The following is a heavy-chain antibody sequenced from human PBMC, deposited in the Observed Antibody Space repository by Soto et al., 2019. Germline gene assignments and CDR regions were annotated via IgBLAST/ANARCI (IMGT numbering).Heavy chain of an antibody. V-gene: IGHV3-23*01. J-gene: IGHJ4*02. CDR1: GFSFVNYA. CDR2: LSGSGTST. Sequence: RRLSCAASGFSFVNYAMNWVRQAPGKGLGWVSGLSGSGTSTYYADSVKGRFTISRDNSRDTLFLQMNSLTADDTAVYYCAKATTNGGWFNPFDSWGQGALVTVSS. CDR3: AKATTNGGWFNPFDS. D-gene: IGHD6-19*01.